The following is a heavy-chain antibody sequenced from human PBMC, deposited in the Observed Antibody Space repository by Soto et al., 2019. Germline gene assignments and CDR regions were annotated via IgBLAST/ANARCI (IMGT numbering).Heavy chain of an antibody. CDR3: AREGQLGY. D-gene: IGHD6-6*01. J-gene: IGHJ4*02. Sequence: QVQLVQSGAEVKKPGASVKVSCKTSGYTFSSYGFSWVRQAPGQGLEWIGWISGYNGNTNYAQRFXGXVXRTTDTSTSTAYMELRSLRSDDTAVYYCAREGQLGYWGQGTLVTVSS. CDR1: GYTFSSYG. V-gene: IGHV1-18*01. CDR2: ISGYNGNT.